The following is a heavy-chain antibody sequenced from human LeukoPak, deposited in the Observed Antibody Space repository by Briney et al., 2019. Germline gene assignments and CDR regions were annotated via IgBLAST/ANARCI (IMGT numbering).Heavy chain of an antibody. V-gene: IGHV4-4*07. D-gene: IGHD5-24*01. CDR3: ARDKTATMTESPLFDY. Sequence: PSETLSLTCTVSGGSISSYYWSWIRQPAGKGLEWIGRIYTSGSTNYNPSLKSRVTMSVDTSKNQFSLKLSSVTAADTAVYYCARDKTATMTESPLFDYWGQGTLVTVSS. CDR1: GGSISSYY. J-gene: IGHJ4*02. CDR2: IYTSGST.